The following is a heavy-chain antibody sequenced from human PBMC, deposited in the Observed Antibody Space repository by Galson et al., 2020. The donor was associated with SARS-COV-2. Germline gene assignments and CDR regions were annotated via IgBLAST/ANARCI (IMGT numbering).Heavy chain of an antibody. J-gene: IGHJ6*02. Sequence: PGGSLRLSCAASGFTFSSYWMNWVRQAPGKGLEWVANIKQDGSEKHYVDSVKGRFTISRDNAKNSLFLQMNSLRAEDTAVYYCARDLRARGYGGSEVYYGTDVWGQGTTVTVSS. V-gene: IGHV3-7*01. CDR2: IKQDGSEK. D-gene: IGHD5-12*01. CDR3: ARDLRARGYGGSEVYYGTDV. CDR1: GFTFSSYW.